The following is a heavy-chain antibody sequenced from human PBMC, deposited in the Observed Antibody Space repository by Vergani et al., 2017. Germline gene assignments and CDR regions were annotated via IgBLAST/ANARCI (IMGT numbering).Heavy chain of an antibody. V-gene: IGHV1-69*08. D-gene: IGHD5-24*01. J-gene: IGHJ6*02. CDR2: IIPILGIA. CDR1: GGTFSSYT. Sequence: QVQLVQSGAEVKKPGSSVKVSCKASGGTFSSYTISWVRQAPGQGLEWMGRIIPILGIANYALKFQGRVTITADKSTSTAYMELSSLRSEDTAVYYCARDDGYNPVYYYYYGMDVWGQGTTVTVSS. CDR3: ARDDGYNPVYYYYYGMDV.